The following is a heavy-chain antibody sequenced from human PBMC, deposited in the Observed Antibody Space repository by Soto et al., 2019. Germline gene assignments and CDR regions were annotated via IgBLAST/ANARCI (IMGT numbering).Heavy chain of an antibody. J-gene: IGHJ6*02. Sequence: QVQLVQSGAEVKKPGASVKVSCKASGYTFTSYYMHWVRQAPGQGLEWMGIINPSGGSTSYAQKFQGRVTMTRDTSTSTVYMELSSLRSEDTAVYYCARDTRQRSYSYILADYYYGMDVWGQGTTVTVSS. D-gene: IGHD5-18*01. CDR2: INPSGGST. CDR1: GYTFTSYY. V-gene: IGHV1-46*01. CDR3: ARDTRQRSYSYILADYYYGMDV.